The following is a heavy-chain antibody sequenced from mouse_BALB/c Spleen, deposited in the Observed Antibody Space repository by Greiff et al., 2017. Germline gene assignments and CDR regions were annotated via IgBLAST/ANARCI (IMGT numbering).Heavy chain of an antibody. CDR2: IYPGNSDT. Sequence: VQLQQSGTVLARPGASVKMSCKASGYSFTSYWMHWAKQRPGQGLEWIGAIYPGNSDTSYNQKFKGKAKLTAVTSASTAYMELSSLTNEDSAVYYCTRGGYYDYRYWYFDVWGAGTTVTVSS. D-gene: IGHD2-4*01. CDR3: TRGGYYDYRYWYFDV. V-gene: IGHV1-5*01. CDR1: GYSFTSYW. J-gene: IGHJ1*01.